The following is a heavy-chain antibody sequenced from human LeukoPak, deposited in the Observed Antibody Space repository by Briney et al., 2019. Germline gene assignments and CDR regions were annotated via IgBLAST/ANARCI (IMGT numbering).Heavy chain of an antibody. Sequence: GGSLRLSCAASGFTFSSYAMHWVRQAPGKGLEWVGFIRSKIYGGTTEYAASMKGKFSISRDDSKNTLYLQMNSLKTEDTALYYCNTGGTPDYWGQGTLVTVSS. J-gene: IGHJ4*02. CDR1: GFTFSSYA. D-gene: IGHD1-7*01. CDR3: NTGGTPDY. V-gene: IGHV3-49*04. CDR2: IRSKIYGGTT.